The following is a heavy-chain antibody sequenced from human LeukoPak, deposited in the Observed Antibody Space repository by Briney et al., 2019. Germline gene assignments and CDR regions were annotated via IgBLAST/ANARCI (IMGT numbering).Heavy chain of an antibody. Sequence: SETLSLTCIVSGGSISSSSHNWGWIRQPPGKGLEWIGSIYYSGSTYYNPSIQSRTSLSLDASENQFSLRLSSVTAADTAIYYCARVKPYYDSSGYIDFWGQGALVTVSS. CDR3: ARVKPYYDSSGYIDF. CDR2: IYYSGST. D-gene: IGHD3-22*01. CDR1: GGSISSSSHN. V-gene: IGHV4-39*07. J-gene: IGHJ4*02.